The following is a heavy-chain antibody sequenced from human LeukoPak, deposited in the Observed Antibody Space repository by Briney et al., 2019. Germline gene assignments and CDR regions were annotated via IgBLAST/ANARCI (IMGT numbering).Heavy chain of an antibody. V-gene: IGHV3-48*04. D-gene: IGHD1-7*01. J-gene: IGHJ4*02. Sequence: PGGSLRLSCAASGFTFSSYSMNWVRQAPGKGLEWVSYISSSSSTIYYADSVKGRFTISRDNAKNSLYLQMNSLRAEDTAVYYCATTGTTSYWGQGTLVTVSS. CDR2: ISSSSSTI. CDR1: GFTFSSYS. CDR3: ATTGTTSY.